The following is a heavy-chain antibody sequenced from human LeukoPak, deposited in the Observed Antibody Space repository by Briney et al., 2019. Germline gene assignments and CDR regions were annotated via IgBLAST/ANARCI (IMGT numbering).Heavy chain of an antibody. CDR1: GYSFTSYW. CDR3: ARQAGSGSYHAPRNFDY. D-gene: IGHD3-10*01. J-gene: IGHJ4*02. CDR2: IYPGDSDT. V-gene: IGHV5-51*01. Sequence: GESLKISCKGSGYSFTSYWIGWVCQMPGKGLEWMGIIYPGDSDTRYSPSFQGQVTISADKSISTAYLQWSSLKASDTAMYYCARQAGSGSYHAPRNFDYWGQGTLVTVSS.